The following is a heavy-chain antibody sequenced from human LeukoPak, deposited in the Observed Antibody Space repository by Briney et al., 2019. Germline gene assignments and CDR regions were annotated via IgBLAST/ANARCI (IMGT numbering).Heavy chain of an antibody. CDR2: IIPIFGTA. Sequence: SVKVSCKASGGTFSSYAISWVRQAPGQGLEWMGGIIPIFGTANYAQKFQGRVTITADESTSTAYMELSGLRSEDTAVYYCARFSAAAGPRTFDYWGQGTLVTASS. CDR3: ARFSAAAGPRTFDY. V-gene: IGHV1-69*01. J-gene: IGHJ4*02. D-gene: IGHD6-13*01. CDR1: GGTFSSYA.